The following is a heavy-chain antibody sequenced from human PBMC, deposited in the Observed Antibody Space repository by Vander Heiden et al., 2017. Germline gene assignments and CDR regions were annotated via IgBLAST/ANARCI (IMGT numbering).Heavy chain of an antibody. J-gene: IGHJ4*02. V-gene: IGHV1-2*02. CDR3: ARDKLPPGYDGGNADY. D-gene: IGHD2-15*01. CDR2: INPNSGGT. Sequence: QVQLVPSGAEVKKPGASVKVSCTASGYTFTVYYMPWVRQAPGQGLEWMGWINPNSGGTNYAQKCQGRVTMTRDTSISTAYMELSRLRSDDTAVYDCARDKLPPGYDGGNADYWGQGTLVTVSS. CDR1: GYTFTVYY.